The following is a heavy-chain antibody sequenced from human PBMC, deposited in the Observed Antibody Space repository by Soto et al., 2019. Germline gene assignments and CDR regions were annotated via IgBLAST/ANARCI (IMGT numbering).Heavy chain of an antibody. CDR3: ARGSSRGAYYYYYYMDV. J-gene: IGHJ6*03. V-gene: IGHV1-8*01. Sequence: ASVKVSCKASGYTFTSYDINWVRQATGQGLEWMGWMNPNSGNTGYAQKFQGRVTMTRNTSIITAYMELSSLRSEDTAVYYCARGSSRGAYYYYYYMDVWGKGTTVTVSS. D-gene: IGHD3-10*01. CDR2: MNPNSGNT. CDR1: GYTFTSYD.